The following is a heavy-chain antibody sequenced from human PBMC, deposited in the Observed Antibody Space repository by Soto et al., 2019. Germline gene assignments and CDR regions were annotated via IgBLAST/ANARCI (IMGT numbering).Heavy chain of an antibody. D-gene: IGHD1-26*01. CDR1: VYTFTSYG. V-gene: IGHV1-18*01. J-gene: IGHJ5*02. CDR2: IRAYNGNT. CDR3: AGASGSSYWFDP. Sequence: QVQLVQSGAEVKKPGASVKVSCKASVYTFTSYGISWVRQAPGQGLEWMGWIRAYNGNTNYAQKLQGRVTMTTDTSRSTAYMELRILRADATAVYYCAGASGSSYWFDPWGQGTLVSVAS.